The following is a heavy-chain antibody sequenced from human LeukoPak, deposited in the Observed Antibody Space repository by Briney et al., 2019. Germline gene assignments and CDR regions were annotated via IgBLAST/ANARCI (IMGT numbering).Heavy chain of an antibody. CDR2: IKQDGSEK. CDR3: ARIVVVPAALPYYYYMDV. J-gene: IGHJ6*03. Sequence: GGSLRLSCAASGITFRNYWMSWVRQAPGKGVEWVANIKQDGSEKYYMDSVKGRFTISRDNAKNSLYLQMNSLRAEDTAVYYCARIVVVPAALPYYYYMDVWGKGTTVTVSS. V-gene: IGHV3-7*01. D-gene: IGHD2-2*01. CDR1: GITFRNYW.